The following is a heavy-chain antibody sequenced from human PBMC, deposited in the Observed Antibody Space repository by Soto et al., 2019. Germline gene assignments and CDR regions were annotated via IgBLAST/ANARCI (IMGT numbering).Heavy chain of an antibody. CDR1: GFTFSNYN. V-gene: IGHV3-21*01. CDR2: ISTRSHYI. CDR3: ARDSSTGYYLSDFDY. D-gene: IGHD3-9*01. Sequence: XVSLRLSCAASGFTFSNYNMNWVRQAPGKGLEWVASISTRSHYIYYADSLKGRFTISRDNAKNSVDLQISSLRAEDTAVYYCARDSSTGYYLSDFDYWGQGTLVTVSS. J-gene: IGHJ4*02.